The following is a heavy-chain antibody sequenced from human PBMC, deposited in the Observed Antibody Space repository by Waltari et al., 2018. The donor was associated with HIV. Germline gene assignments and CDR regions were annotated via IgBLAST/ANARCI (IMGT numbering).Heavy chain of an antibody. CDR3: ARDPSVKRWMDAVDI. D-gene: IGHD1-1*01. CDR1: GFTFSSYG. CDR2: IWYDVSNK. Sequence: QVQLVESGGGVVQPGRSLRLSCAASGFTFSSYGMHWVRQAPGKGLGWLSVIWYDVSNKDYADSGKGGFTISRDNSKNTLYLQMNSLRAEDTAVYYCARDPSVKRWMDAVDIWGQGTMVTVSS. V-gene: IGHV3-33*01. J-gene: IGHJ3*02.